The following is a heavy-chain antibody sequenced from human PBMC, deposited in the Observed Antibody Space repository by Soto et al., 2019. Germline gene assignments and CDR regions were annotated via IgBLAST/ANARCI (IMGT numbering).Heavy chain of an antibody. J-gene: IGHJ2*01. CDR2: IKQDGSEK. CDR1: GFTFSSYW. CDR3: ARKVTMIVVVRADWYFDL. Sequence: GGSLRLSCAASGFTFSSYWMSWVRQAPGKGLEWVANIKQDGSEKYYVDSVKGRFTISRDNAKNSLYLQMKSLRAEDTAVYYCARKVTMIVVVRADWYFDLWGRGTLVTVSS. D-gene: IGHD3-22*01. V-gene: IGHV3-7*03.